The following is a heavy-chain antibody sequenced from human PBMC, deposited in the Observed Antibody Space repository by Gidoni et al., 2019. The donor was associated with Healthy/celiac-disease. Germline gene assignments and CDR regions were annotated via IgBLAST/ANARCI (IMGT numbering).Heavy chain of an antibody. Sequence: EVQLVESGGGLVKPGGSLRLSCAASGFTFSSYSMNWVRQAPGKGLGWVSSISSSSSYIYYADSVKGRFTISRDNAKNSLYLQMNSLRAEDTAVYYCARDPSPKYFDYWGQGTLVTVSS. CDR1: GFTFSSYS. V-gene: IGHV3-21*01. CDR2: ISSSSSYI. CDR3: ARDPSPKYFDY. J-gene: IGHJ4*02.